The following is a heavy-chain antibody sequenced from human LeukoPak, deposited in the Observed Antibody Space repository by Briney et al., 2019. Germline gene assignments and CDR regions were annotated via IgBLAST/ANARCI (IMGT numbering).Heavy chain of an antibody. CDR2: ISGSGGST. CDR1: GFTFSSYA. Sequence: GGSLRLSCAASGFTFSSYAMSWVRQAPGKGLEWVSAISGSGGSTYYADSVKGRFTISRDNAKNSLYLQMNSLRAEDTAVYYCARDRRVTTILTSPLDYWGQGTLVTVSS. J-gene: IGHJ4*02. D-gene: IGHD3-3*01. CDR3: ARDRRVTTILTSPLDY. V-gene: IGHV3-23*01.